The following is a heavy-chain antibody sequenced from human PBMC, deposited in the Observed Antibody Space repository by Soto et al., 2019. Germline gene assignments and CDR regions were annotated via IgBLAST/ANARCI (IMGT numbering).Heavy chain of an antibody. CDR3: ATQGVGGSYVYTFVH. CDR1: GGSISSSNYY. CDR2: IYYSGST. J-gene: IGHJ5*02. D-gene: IGHD1-26*01. V-gene: IGHV4-39*01. Sequence: QLQLQESGPGLVKPSETLSLTCTVSGGSISSSNYYWGWIRQPPGKGLEWIGSIYYSGSTYYTPSLVSLVTPSVDTSKNQFSLKVSSVTAADTAVYYCATQGVGGSYVYTFVHWGHGALVNVSS.